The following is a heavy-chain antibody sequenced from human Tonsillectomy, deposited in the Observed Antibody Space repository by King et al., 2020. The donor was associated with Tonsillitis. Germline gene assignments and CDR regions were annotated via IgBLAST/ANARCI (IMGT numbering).Heavy chain of an antibody. CDR1: GFTFSSYA. J-gene: IGHJ4*02. Sequence: VQLVESGGGLVQPGGSLRLSCAASGFTFSSYAMSWVRQAPGKGLEWVSVIYSGGSSTYYADSVKGRFTISRDNSKNTLYLQMNSLRAEDTAVYYCATGAIAAAGTVDYWGQGTLVTVSS. CDR2: IYSGGSST. CDR3: ATGAIAAAGTVDY. D-gene: IGHD6-13*01. V-gene: IGHV3-23*03.